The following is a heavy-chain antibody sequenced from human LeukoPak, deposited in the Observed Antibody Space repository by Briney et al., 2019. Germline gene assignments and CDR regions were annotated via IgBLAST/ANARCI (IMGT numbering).Heavy chain of an antibody. V-gene: IGHV1-2*02. D-gene: IGHD2-2*01. CDR1: GYTFTGYY. J-gene: IGHJ5*02. Sequence: ASVKVSCKASGYTFTGYYMHWVRPAPAQGLEWMGWINPNSGGTNYPQKFQGRVTMTRDTSISTAYMELSRLRSDDTAVYYCARERCSSTSCYNWFDPWGQGTLVTVSS. CDR2: INPNSGGT. CDR3: ARERCSSTSCYNWFDP.